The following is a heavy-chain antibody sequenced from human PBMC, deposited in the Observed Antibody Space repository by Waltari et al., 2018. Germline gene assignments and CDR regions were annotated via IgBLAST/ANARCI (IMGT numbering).Heavy chain of an antibody. CDR1: GYTFTGYY. Sequence: QVQLVQSGAEVKKPGASVKVSCKASGYTFTGYYMHWVRQAPGQGLEWMGWINPNSGGTNYEQKFQGRVTMTRETSISTAYMELSRLRSDDTAVYYCARDPEQWLVSNWFDPWGQGTLVTVSS. CDR2: INPNSGGT. CDR3: ARDPEQWLVSNWFDP. D-gene: IGHD6-19*01. V-gene: IGHV1-2*02. J-gene: IGHJ5*02.